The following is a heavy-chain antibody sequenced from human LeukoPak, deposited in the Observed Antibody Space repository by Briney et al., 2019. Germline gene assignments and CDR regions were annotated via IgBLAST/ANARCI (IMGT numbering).Heavy chain of an antibody. D-gene: IGHD3-22*01. V-gene: IGHV4-61*02. Sequence: SETLSLTCTVSGGSISSGSYYWSWIWQPAGKGLEWIGRIYTSGSTNYNPSLKSRVTISVDTSKNQFSLKLSSVTAADTAVYYCAREDSRGYYYGRLDYWGQGTLVTVSS. CDR3: AREDSRGYYYGRLDY. CDR2: IYTSGST. J-gene: IGHJ4*02. CDR1: GGSISSGSYY.